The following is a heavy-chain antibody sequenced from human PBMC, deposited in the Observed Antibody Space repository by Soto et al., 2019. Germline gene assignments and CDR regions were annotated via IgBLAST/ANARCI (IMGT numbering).Heavy chain of an antibody. Sequence: QVHLVQSGGEVKKPGASVNVSCKTSGYTFTNYGISWVRQAPGQGLEFMGWITTYNGNTNYAQKFQDRVTMNSDTSTSTAYMELRSLRSYDTAMYYCATFLQLRPLGYWGQGTLVTVSS. CDR2: ITTYNGNT. J-gene: IGHJ4*02. CDR1: GYTFTNYG. CDR3: ATFLQLRPLGY. D-gene: IGHD1-1*01. V-gene: IGHV1-18*01.